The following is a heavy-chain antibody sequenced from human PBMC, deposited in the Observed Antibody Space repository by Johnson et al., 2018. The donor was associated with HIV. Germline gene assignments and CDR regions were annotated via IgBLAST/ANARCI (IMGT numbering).Heavy chain of an antibody. CDR2: IYSGGST. D-gene: IGHD6-25*01. CDR3: SVYFGTAFDF. J-gene: IGHJ3*01. CDR1: GLNVSGHY. Sequence: VQLVESGGGLAQPGGSLRLSCAASGLNVSGHYMSWVRQSPGKGLEWVSVIYSGGSTYYADSVKGRFTISRDNSKNTLYLQMNSLKTEDPAVYYCSVYFGTAFDFWGQGTMVTVSS. V-gene: IGHV3-66*01.